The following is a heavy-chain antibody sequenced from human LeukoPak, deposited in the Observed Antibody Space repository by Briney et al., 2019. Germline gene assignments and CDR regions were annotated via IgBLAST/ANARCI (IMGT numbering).Heavy chain of an antibody. CDR2: IKQDGSEK. J-gene: IGHJ3*02. V-gene: IGHV3-7*01. CDR1: GFTFSSYW. D-gene: IGHD3-22*01. CDR3: ARVSTYYYDSSGPDAFDI. Sequence: GGSLRLSCAASGFTFSSYWMSWVRQAPGKGLEWVASIKQDGSEKYYVDSVEGRFTISRDNAKNSLYLQMNSLRAEDTAVYYCARVSTYYYDSSGPDAFDIWGQGTMVTVSS.